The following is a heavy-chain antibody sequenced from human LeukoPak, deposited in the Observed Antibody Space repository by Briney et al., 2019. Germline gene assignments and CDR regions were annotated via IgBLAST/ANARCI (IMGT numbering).Heavy chain of an antibody. CDR1: GGSISSYY. CDR3: ARSPQQWLARFDY. V-gene: IGHV4-59*08. CDR2: IYYSGST. D-gene: IGHD6-19*01. J-gene: IGHJ4*02. Sequence: SETLSLTCTVSGGSISSYYWSWIRQPPRKGLEWIGYIYYSGSTNYNPSLKSRVTISVDTSKNQFSLKLSSVTAADTAMYYCARSPQQWLARFDYWGQGTLVTVSS.